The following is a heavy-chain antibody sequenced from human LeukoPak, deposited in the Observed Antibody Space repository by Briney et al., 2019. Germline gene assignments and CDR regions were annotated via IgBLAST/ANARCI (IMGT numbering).Heavy chain of an antibody. CDR3: AREGYSYGYETLNYFDY. J-gene: IGHJ4*02. V-gene: IGHV3-30-3*01. Sequence: PGRSLRLSCAPSGFTFSSYAMHRVRQAPGKGLEWVAVISYDVSNKYYADSVKGRFTISRDNSKNTLYLQMNSLRAEDTAVYYCAREGYSYGYETLNYFDYWGQGTLGTVS. D-gene: IGHD5-18*01. CDR2: ISYDVSNK. CDR1: GFTFSSYA.